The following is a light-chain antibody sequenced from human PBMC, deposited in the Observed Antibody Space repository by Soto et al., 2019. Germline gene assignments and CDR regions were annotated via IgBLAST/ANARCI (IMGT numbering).Light chain of an antibody. J-gene: IGLJ1*01. CDR3: CSYTGSYTFNYV. Sequence: ALTQPRSVSGSPGQSVTISCTGTSSDVGGYNYVSWYQQHPGKAPKLMIYDVTKRPSGVPDRFSGSKSGNTASLTISGLQAEDEADYYCCSYTGSYTFNYVFGTGTKVTVL. CDR1: SSDVGGYNY. V-gene: IGLV2-11*01. CDR2: DVT.